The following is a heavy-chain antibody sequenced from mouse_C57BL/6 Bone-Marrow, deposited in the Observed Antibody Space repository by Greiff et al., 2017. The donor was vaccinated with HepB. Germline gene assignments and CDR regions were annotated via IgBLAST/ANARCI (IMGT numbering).Heavy chain of an antibody. D-gene: IGHD4-1*01. CDR1: GYTFTSYW. V-gene: IGHV1-74*01. Sequence: QVQLQQPGAELVKPGASVKVSCKASGYTFTSYWMHWVKQRPGQGLEWIGRIHPSDSNTNYTQKFKGKTTLTVDKSSSTAYMQLSSLTAEDSAVYYSAIANWDRDYAMDYWGQGTSVTVAS. CDR2: IHPSDSNT. J-gene: IGHJ4*01. CDR3: AIANWDRDYAMDY.